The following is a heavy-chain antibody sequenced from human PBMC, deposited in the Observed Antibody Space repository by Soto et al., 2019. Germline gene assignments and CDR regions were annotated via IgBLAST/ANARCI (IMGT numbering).Heavy chain of an antibody. Sequence: EMQLSESGGGLVQPGGSLRLSCVASGFTFSNYAMSWVRQAPGKGLEWVSGLSGSGCSTYYADSVTGRFTIFRDNSKNTLDLHMNSVRVDDTAVYYCAKEGSSFYFYYGMDVWGQGSTVTVS. CDR2: LSGSGCST. CDR1: GFTFSNYA. J-gene: IGHJ6*02. D-gene: IGHD3-10*01. V-gene: IGHV3-23*01. CDR3: AKEGSSFYFYYGMDV.